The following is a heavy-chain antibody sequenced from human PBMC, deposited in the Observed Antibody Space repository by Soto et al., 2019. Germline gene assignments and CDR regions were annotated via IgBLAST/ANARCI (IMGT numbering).Heavy chain of an antibody. D-gene: IGHD4-17*01. CDR3: VSQRTTVPTHAYFDY. CDR2: VYYRGRS. V-gene: IGHV4-39*01. Sequence: SETLSLTCTVSGGSITNNYYYWGWIRQSPGQGLEWFGSVYYRGRSYSKSSVKSRVTISVDTSKNRFSLSLTSVTASDTAVYFCVSQRTTVPTHAYFDYWGPGALVTVSS. J-gene: IGHJ4*02. CDR1: GGSITNNYYY.